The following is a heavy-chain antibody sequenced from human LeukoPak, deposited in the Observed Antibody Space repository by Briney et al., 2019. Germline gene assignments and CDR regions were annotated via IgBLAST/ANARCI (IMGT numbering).Heavy chain of an antibody. V-gene: IGHV4-38-2*01. J-gene: IGHJ6*03. Sequence: PSETLSLTCAVSGYSISSGYYRGWIRQPPGKGLEWIGSIYHSGSTYYNPSLKSRVTISVDTSKNQFSLKLSSVTAADTAVYYCATRSSLGYYYYYMDVWGKGTTVTVSS. D-gene: IGHD3-10*01. CDR1: GYSISSGYY. CDR2: IYHSGST. CDR3: ATRSSLGYYYYYMDV.